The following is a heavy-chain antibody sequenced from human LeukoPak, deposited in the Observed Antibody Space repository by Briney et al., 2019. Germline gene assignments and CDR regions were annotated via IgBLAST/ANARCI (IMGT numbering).Heavy chain of an antibody. V-gene: IGHV4-34*01. Sequence: PSETLSLTCAVYGGSFSGYYWSWIRQPPGKGLEWIGEINHSGSTNYNPSLKSRVTISVDTSKNQFSLKLSSVTAADTAVYYCASGLRYFDWPGYGMDVWGQGTTVTVSS. CDR2: INHSGST. D-gene: IGHD3-9*01. CDR1: GGSFSGYY. J-gene: IGHJ6*02. CDR3: ASGLRYFDWPGYGMDV.